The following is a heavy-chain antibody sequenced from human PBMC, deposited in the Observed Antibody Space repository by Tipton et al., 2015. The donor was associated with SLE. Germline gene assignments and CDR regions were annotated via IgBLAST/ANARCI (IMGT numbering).Heavy chain of an antibody. CDR3: AQAHLWGSYRYASDI. CDR1: NGSITSLYDY. J-gene: IGHJ3*02. CDR2: VFYGGRY. D-gene: IGHD3-16*02. Sequence: TLSLTCTVSNGSITSLYDYWGWVRQPPGKGLEWLGSVFYGGRYYYNASLRSRVTISVDTSKNQFSLKLSSVTAAGTAVYYSAQAHLWGSYRYASDIWGQGTMVTVSS. V-gene: IGHV4-39*07.